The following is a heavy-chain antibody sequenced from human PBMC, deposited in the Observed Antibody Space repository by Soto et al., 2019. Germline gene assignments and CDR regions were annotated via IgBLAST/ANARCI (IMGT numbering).Heavy chain of an antibody. CDR2: IIPIFGTA. D-gene: IGHD5-18*01. Sequence: SVKVSCKASGYTFSSYAISWVRQAPGQGLEWMGGIIPIFGTANYAQKFQGRVTITADESTSTAYMELSSLRSEDTAVYYCASYVDTAGYYYYGMDVWGQGTTVTVSS. CDR1: GYTFSSYA. V-gene: IGHV1-69*13. CDR3: ASYVDTAGYYYYGMDV. J-gene: IGHJ6*02.